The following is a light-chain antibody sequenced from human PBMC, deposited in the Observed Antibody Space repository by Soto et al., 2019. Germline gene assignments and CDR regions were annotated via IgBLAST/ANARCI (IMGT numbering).Light chain of an antibody. Sequence: ESVLTQATGNLSLSPDERATRCCSTSQSVSSSYLAWYQQKPGQAPRLRIYDASSRATGIPARFSGSGSGTDFPLTISSLEPEDFTVYGCQQLTGWPPRWKCGQGTKVDIK. CDR3: QQLTGWPPRWK. CDR2: DAS. V-gene: IGKV3D-20*02. J-gene: IGKJ1*01. CDR1: QSVSSSY.